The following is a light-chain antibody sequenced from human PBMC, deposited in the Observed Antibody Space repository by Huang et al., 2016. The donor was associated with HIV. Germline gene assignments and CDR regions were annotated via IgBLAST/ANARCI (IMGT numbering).Light chain of an antibody. CDR2: TAS. V-gene: IGKV1-39*01. CDR1: QNISSY. Sequence: DIQMTQSPSSLSASVGDRVTITCQASQNISSYLNWYQQKPGKAPKLLIYTASSLQSGVPSRFSGSGSGTDFTLAISSLQPEDFATYYCQQSYSIFRTFGQGTKVEIK. CDR3: QQSYSIFRT. J-gene: IGKJ1*01.